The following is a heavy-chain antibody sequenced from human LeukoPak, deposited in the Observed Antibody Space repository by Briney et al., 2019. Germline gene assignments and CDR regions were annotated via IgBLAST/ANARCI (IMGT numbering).Heavy chain of an antibody. V-gene: IGHV3-7*01. CDR3: ARDIAAAGLFFDY. J-gene: IGHJ4*02. Sequence: QPGGSLRLSWAASGFTLSSYWMSWVRQAPGKGLEWVANIKYDGSEIYYVDSVKGRFTISRDIAKNSLNLQMNGLRAEDTAVYYCARDIAAAGLFFDYWGQGTLVTVSS. CDR1: GFTLSSYW. CDR2: IKYDGSEI. D-gene: IGHD6-13*01.